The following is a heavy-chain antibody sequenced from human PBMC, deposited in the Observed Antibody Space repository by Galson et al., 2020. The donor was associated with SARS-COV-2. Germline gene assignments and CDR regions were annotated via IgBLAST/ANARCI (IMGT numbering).Heavy chain of an antibody. D-gene: IGHD1-1*01. CDR1: GFTFSNYE. J-gene: IGHJ4*02. CDR2: IGRSGYSI. Sequence: GGSLRLSCAASGFTFSNYEMNWVRQAPGKRLGWVSYIGRSGYSIYYADPVKGRFTISRDNAKNSLFLQVNSLRAEYTAVYYCARDSATGLKFFDYWGPGTLVTVSS. V-gene: IGHV3-48*03. CDR3: ARDSATGLKFFDY.